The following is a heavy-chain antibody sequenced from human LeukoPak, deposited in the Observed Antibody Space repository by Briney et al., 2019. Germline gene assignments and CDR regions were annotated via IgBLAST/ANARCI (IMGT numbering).Heavy chain of an antibody. CDR2: ISWDGGST. J-gene: IGHJ4*02. V-gene: IGHV3-43D*03. CDR3: AKSGHNWNDLPAFDY. Sequence: GGSLRLSCAASGFTFDDYAMHWVRQAPGKGLEWVSLISWDGGSTYYADSVKGRFTISRDNSKNTLYLQMNSLRAEDTAVYYCAKSGHNWNDLPAFDYWGQGTLVTVSS. CDR1: GFTFDDYA. D-gene: IGHD1-1*01.